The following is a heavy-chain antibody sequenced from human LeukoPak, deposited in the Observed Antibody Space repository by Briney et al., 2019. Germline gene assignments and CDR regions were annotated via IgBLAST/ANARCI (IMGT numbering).Heavy chain of an antibody. CDR1: GSSISNYY. J-gene: IGHJ3*02. D-gene: IGHD3-10*01. CDR3: AKSNGYGLIDI. V-gene: IGHV4-59*12. CDR2: IFYSGST. Sequence: SETLSLTCTVSGSSISNYYWGWIRQPPGKGLGWIGNIFYSGSTYYGPSLKSRLTISLDTSRNQFSLKLNSVTAADTAVYYCAKSNGYGLIDIWGQGTMVTVSS.